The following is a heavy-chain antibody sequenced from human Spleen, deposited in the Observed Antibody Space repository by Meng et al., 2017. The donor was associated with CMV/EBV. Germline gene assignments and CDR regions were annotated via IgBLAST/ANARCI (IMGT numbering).Heavy chain of an antibody. CDR1: GFIFSNYW. CDR2: IKGDGSEN. J-gene: IGHJ4*02. Sequence: GGPLRLSCEASGFIFSNYWMTWARQAPGKGLEWVANIKGDGSENFYLDSVKGRFTISRDNAKNSLYLQLTSLRAEDTAVYYCATNLYSASSGDYWGQGTLVTVSS. D-gene: IGHD6-6*01. V-gene: IGHV3-7*01. CDR3: ATNLYSASSGDY.